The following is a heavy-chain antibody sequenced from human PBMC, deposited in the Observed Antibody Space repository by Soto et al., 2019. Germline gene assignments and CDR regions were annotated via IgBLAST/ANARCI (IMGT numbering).Heavy chain of an antibody. V-gene: IGHV3-23*01. J-gene: IGHJ6*02. CDR3: AKERWQGYGMDV. CDR2: ISSSGGST. D-gene: IGHD6-13*01. Sequence: EVQLLESGGGLVQPGGSLRLSCAASGFTFSSYAMSWVRQAPGKGLEWVSTISSSGGSTYYADSVKGRFTISRDNSKNTLYPQMNSLRAEYTAVYYGAKERWQGYGMDVVGLGTTVPVTS. CDR1: GFTFSSYA.